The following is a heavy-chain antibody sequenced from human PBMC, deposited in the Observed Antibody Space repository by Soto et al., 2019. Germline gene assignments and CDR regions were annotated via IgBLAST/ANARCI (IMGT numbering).Heavy chain of an antibody. Sequence: GGSLRLSCAASGFTFSSYAMHWVRQAPGKGLEWVAVISYDGSNKYYADSVKGRFTISRDNSKNTLYLQMNSLRAEDTVVYYCARDIVVVVAATLDYWGQGTLVTVSS. J-gene: IGHJ4*02. D-gene: IGHD2-15*01. CDR3: ARDIVVVVAATLDY. CDR2: ISYDGSNK. V-gene: IGHV3-30-3*01. CDR1: GFTFSSYA.